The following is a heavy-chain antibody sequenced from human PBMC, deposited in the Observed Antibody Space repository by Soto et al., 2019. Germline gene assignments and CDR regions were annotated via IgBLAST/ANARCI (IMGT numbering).Heavy chain of an antibody. J-gene: IGHJ6*02. CDR1: GGTFSSYA. CDR3: ASEVLVAATPLWHYYYGMDV. V-gene: IGHV1-69*13. CDR2: IIPIFGTA. Sequence: SVKVSCKASGGTFSSYAISWVRQAPGQGLEWMGGIIPIFGTANYAQKFQGRVTITADESTSTAYMELSSLRSEDTAVYYCASEVLVAATPLWHYYYGMDVWGQGTTVTVSS. D-gene: IGHD2-15*01.